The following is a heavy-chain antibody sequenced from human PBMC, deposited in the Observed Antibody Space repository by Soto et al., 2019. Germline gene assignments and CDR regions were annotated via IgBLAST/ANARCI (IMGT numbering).Heavy chain of an antibody. CDR2: ISGSSSYT. CDR1: GFTFSNYA. J-gene: IGHJ4*02. V-gene: IGHV3-21*01. Sequence: GGSLRLSCAASGFTFSNYAMNWVRQPPGKGLEWVSSISGSSSYTYYADSVKGRFTISRDNAKNSLYLQMNSLRAEDTAVYYCARTVGYDFWSGYYELDYWGQGTLVTSPQ. D-gene: IGHD3-3*01. CDR3: ARTVGYDFWSGYYELDY.